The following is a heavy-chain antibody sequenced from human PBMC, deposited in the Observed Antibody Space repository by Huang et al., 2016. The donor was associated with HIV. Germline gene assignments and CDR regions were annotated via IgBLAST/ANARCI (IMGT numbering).Heavy chain of an antibody. V-gene: IGHV3-30*02. CDR3: AKGSMANAFDI. CDR1: GFTFRSYG. D-gene: IGHD3-10*01. J-gene: IGHJ3*02. Sequence: QVQLVESGGGVVQPGGSLRLSCAVSGFTFRSYGMHWVRPAPGKGMEWVEFIRYDGSNKYYADSVRGRFTISRDNSKNTLYLQMNSLRAEDTAVYYCAKGSMANAFDIWGQGTMVTVSS. CDR2: IRYDGSNK.